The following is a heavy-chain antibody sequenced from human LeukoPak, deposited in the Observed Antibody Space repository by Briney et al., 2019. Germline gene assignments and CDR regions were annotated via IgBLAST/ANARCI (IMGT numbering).Heavy chain of an antibody. CDR2: IYYSGST. D-gene: IGHD3-16*02. CDR3: ARAVYDYVWGSYRLGFDY. Sequence: PSQTLSLTCTVSGGSISSGDYYWSWIRQPPGKGPEWIGYIYYSGSTYYNPSLKSRVTISVDTSKNQFSLKLSSVTAADTAVYYCARAVYDYVWGSYRLGFDYWGQGTPVTVSS. CDR1: GGSISSGDYY. V-gene: IGHV4-30-4*01. J-gene: IGHJ4*02.